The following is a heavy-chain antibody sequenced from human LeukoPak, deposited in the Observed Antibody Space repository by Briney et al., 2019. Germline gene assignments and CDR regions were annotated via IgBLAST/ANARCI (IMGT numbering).Heavy chain of an antibody. J-gene: IGHJ4*02. CDR1: GGSFSNYY. Sequence: SETLSLTCAVYGGSFSNYYWSWIRQPPGKGLEWIGEMTHSGSTNYDPSLKSRLTISLDTSKNQFSLKLSSVTAADTAVYYCARGRAYFDWGQGTLVTVSS. CDR2: MTHSGST. D-gene: IGHD3-9*01. CDR3: ARGRAYFD. V-gene: IGHV4-34*01.